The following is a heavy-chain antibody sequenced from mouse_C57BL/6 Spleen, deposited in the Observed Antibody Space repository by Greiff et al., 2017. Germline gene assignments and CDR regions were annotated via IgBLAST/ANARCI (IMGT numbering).Heavy chain of an antibody. CDR3: ARNDYSNSYYYAMDY. CDR2: IDPSDSYT. V-gene: IGHV1-59*01. D-gene: IGHD2-5*01. J-gene: IGHJ4*01. Sequence: VQLQQPGAELVRPGTSVKLSCKASGYTFTSYWMHWVKQRPGQGLEWIGVIDPSDSYTNYNQKFKGKATLTVDTSSSTAYMQLSSLTSEDSAVYYCARNDYSNSYYYAMDYWGQGTSVTVSS. CDR1: GYTFTSYW.